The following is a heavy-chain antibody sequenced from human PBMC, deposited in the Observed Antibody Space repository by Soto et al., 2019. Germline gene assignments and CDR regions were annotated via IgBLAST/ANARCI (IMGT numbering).Heavy chain of an antibody. CDR1: GFTFSSYS. J-gene: IGHJ4*02. Sequence: PGGSLRLSCAASGFTFSSYSMNWVRQAPGKGLEWVSSISSSSSYIYYADSVEGRSTISRDNAKNSLYLQMNSLRAEDTAVYYCAREVAGYFDYWGQGTLVTVSS. CDR3: AREVAGYFDY. CDR2: ISSSSSYI. D-gene: IGHD6-19*01. V-gene: IGHV3-21*01.